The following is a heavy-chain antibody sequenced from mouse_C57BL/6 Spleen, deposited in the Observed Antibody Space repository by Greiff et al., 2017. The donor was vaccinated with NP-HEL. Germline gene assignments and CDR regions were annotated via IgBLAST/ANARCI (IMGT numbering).Heavy chain of an antibody. CDR1: GFTFSSYG. D-gene: IGHD1-1*01. CDR3: ARDYGSYYAMDY. J-gene: IGHJ4*01. Sequence: EVQVVESGGDLVKPGGSLKLSCAASGFTFSSYGMSWVRQTPDTRLEWVATISSGGSYTYYPDSVKGRFTISRDNAKNTLYLQMSSLKSEDTAMYYCARDYGSYYAMDYWGQGTSVTVSS. CDR2: ISSGGSYT. V-gene: IGHV5-6*01.